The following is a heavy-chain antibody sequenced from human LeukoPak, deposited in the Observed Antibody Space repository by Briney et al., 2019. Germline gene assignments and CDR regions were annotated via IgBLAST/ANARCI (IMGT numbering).Heavy chain of an antibody. Sequence: GGSLRLSCAPSGFTFGSYDMHWVRQAPGKGLEWVAVIWYVGSNKYYADSVKGRFTISRAISKNTLYLQMNSLRAEDTPVYYCARHKDWTFDYWGQGTLVTVSS. CDR3: ARHKDWTFDY. CDR1: GFTFGSYD. CDR2: IWYVGSNK. V-gene: IGHV3-33*01. D-gene: IGHD3/OR15-3a*01. J-gene: IGHJ4*02.